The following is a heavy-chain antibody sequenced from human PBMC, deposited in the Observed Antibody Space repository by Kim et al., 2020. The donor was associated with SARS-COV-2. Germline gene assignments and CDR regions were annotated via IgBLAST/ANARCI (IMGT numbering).Heavy chain of an antibody. Sequence: VDSVKGRFTIVRDNAKKSVYWQMNSLGIEDTAVYFCARDEEWEPLVFDYWGQGALVAVSS. D-gene: IGHD1-26*01. J-gene: IGHJ4*02. V-gene: IGHV3-7*01. CDR3: ARDEEWEPLVFDY.